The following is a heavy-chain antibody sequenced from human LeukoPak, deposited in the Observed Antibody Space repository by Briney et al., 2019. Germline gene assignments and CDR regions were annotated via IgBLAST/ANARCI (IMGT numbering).Heavy chain of an antibody. Sequence: GGSLRLSCAVSGFTFGHYWMTWVRQAPGKGLEWVANIKEDGSEKNYVDSVKGRFTISRDNAKNSLSLQVNSLRAEDTAVYYCARDLGYTSDWYWGQGTLVTVSS. V-gene: IGHV3-7*01. CDR3: ARDLGYTSDWY. CDR2: IKEDGSEK. J-gene: IGHJ4*02. CDR1: GFTFGHYW. D-gene: IGHD6-19*01.